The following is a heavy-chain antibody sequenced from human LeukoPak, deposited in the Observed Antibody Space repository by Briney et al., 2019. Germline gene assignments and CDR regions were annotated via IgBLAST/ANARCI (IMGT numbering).Heavy chain of an antibody. CDR3: ARDLSDMAPYYFDY. D-gene: IGHD5-24*01. Sequence: QSGGSLRLSCAASGFTFSSYAMSWVRQAPGKGLEWVSGISGSGGRTYYADSEKGRFTISRDNSKNTLYLQMNSLRAEDTAVYYCARDLSDMAPYYFDYWGQGTRVTVSS. CDR1: GFTFSSYA. J-gene: IGHJ4*02. CDR2: ISGSGGRT. V-gene: IGHV3-23*01.